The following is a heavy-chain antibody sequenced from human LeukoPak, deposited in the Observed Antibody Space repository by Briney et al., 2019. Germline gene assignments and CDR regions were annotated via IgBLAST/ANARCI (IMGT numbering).Heavy chain of an antibody. CDR1: GYSFTSYW. D-gene: IGHD5-24*01. Sequence: GESLKISCKGSGYSFTSYWIGWVRQMPGKGLEWMGIIYPGDSDTRYSPSFQGQVTISADKSISTAYLQWSSLKASDTAMYYCARHLEMATIGRYYGMDVWGQGTTVTVSS. V-gene: IGHV5-51*01. J-gene: IGHJ6*02. CDR3: ARHLEMATIGRYYGMDV. CDR2: IYPGDSDT.